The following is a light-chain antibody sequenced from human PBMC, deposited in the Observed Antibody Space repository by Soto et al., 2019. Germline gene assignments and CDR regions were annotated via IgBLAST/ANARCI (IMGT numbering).Light chain of an antibody. Sequence: QSVLTQPASVSGSPGQSITISCTGTSSDIGGYKYVSWYQQHPGKAPKLIIFEVSNRPSGVSDRFSGSNSGNTASLTISGLQAEEEADYYCTSYSRYSVLVFGGGTKVTVL. CDR2: EVS. CDR1: SSDIGGYKY. CDR3: TSYSRYSVLV. V-gene: IGLV2-14*01. J-gene: IGLJ3*02.